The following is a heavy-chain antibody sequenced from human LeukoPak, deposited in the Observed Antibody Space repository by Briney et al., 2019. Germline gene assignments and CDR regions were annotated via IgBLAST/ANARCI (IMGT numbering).Heavy chain of an antibody. D-gene: IGHD6-19*01. J-gene: IGHJ4*02. CDR3: ARDSSGWSRDY. V-gene: IGHV3-21*01. CDR1: GFTFSSYS. Sequence: GGSLRLSCAASGFTFSSYSMNWVRQAPGKGMEWVSSISSSGTYIYYADSVKGRFTISRDNAKNTLYLQMNSLRAEDTAVYYCARDSSGWSRDYWGQGTLVTVSS. CDR2: ISSSGTYI.